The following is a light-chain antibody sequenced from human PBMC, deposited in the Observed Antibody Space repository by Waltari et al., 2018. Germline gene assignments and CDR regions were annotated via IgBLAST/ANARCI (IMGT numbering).Light chain of an antibody. J-gene: IGKJ4*01. Sequence: ERATLSCRPSQSVTSYLAWYQHRPGQAPRLLIYDASNRATGIPARFSGSGSGTDFTLTISSLEPEDFAVYYCQHRRGTFGGGTKVEI. CDR2: DAS. CDR3: QHRRGT. V-gene: IGKV3-11*01. CDR1: QSVTSY.